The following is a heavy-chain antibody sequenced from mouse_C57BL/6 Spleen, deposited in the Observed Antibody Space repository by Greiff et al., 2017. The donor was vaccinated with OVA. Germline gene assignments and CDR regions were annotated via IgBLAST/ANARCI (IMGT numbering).Heavy chain of an antibody. D-gene: IGHD4-1*01. CDR1: GYAFSSSW. Sequence: QVQLKQSGPELVKPGASVKISCKASGYAFSSSWMNWVKQRPGKGLEWIGRIYPGDGDTNYNGKFKGKGTLTADKSSSTAYMQLSSLTSEDSAVYFCARWDVAWFAYWGQGTLVTVSA. V-gene: IGHV1-82*01. CDR3: ARWDVAWFAY. CDR2: IYPGDGDT. J-gene: IGHJ3*01.